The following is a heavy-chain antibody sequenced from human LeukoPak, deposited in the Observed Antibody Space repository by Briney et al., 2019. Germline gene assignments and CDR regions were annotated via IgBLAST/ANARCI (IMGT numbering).Heavy chain of an antibody. Sequence: SQTLSLTCTVSGGSISSGDYYWTWIRQPPGKGLEWIGYIYYSGSTLYNPSLKSRVTISVDTSKNQFSLKLSSVTAADTAVYYCARATAVASFDHWGQGTLVTVSS. CDR1: GGSISSGDYY. D-gene: IGHD4-23*01. CDR3: ARATAVASFDH. J-gene: IGHJ4*02. V-gene: IGHV4-30-4*01. CDR2: IYYSGST.